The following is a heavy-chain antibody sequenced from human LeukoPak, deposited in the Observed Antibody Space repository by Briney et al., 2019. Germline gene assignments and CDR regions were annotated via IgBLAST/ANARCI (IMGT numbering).Heavy chain of an antibody. Sequence: GGSLRLSCAASGFTFGTYAMTWVRQAPGTGLECVSGISGRGASTYYADSAKGRFTISRDNSNNTLYLQMNSLRAEDTAIYYCAKDRGQMTTVTNFDSWGQGTLVTVSS. J-gene: IGHJ4*02. D-gene: IGHD4-17*01. CDR1: GFTFGTYA. V-gene: IGHV3-23*01. CDR2: ISGRGAST. CDR3: AKDRGQMTTVTNFDS.